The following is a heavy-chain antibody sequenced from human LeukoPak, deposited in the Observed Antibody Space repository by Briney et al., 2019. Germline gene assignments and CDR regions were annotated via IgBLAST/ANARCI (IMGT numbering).Heavy chain of an antibody. J-gene: IGHJ6*02. CDR3: ARDGGPFHDFWSGYYGDYYGMDV. D-gene: IGHD3-3*01. CDR1: GFTFSSYW. V-gene: IGHV3-74*01. CDR2: INSDGSST. Sequence: GGSLRLSCAASGFTFSSYWMHWVRQAPGKGLVWVSRINSDGSSTSYADSVKGRFTISRDNAKNTLYLQMNSLRAEDTAVYYCARDGGPFHDFWSGYYGDYYGMDVWGQGTTVTVSS.